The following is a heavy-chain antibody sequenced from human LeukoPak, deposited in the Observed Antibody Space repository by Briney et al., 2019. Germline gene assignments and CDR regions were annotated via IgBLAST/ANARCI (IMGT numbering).Heavy chain of an antibody. Sequence: ASVKVSCKASGYIFSNCDINWVRQATGQGLEWMGWMNPKSGNTGYAQKFQDRVTMTRNTATSTAYMELSSLRSEDTAVYYCAAGVPTDASSDSSWYKYYYYYGMDVWGQGTTVTVSS. CDR1: GYIFSNCD. J-gene: IGHJ6*02. CDR2: MNPKSGNT. CDR3: AAGVPTDASSDSSWYKYYYYYGMDV. D-gene: IGHD6-13*01. V-gene: IGHV1-8*01.